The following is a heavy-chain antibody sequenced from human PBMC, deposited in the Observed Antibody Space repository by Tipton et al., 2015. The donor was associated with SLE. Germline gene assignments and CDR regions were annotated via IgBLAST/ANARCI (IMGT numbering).Heavy chain of an antibody. D-gene: IGHD2-15*01. CDR3: ARNHGGTPFDS. CDR1: GGSFSGYY. Sequence: TLSLTCAVYGGSFSGYYWSWIRQPPGKGLEWIGEINHSGSTNYNPSLKSRVTISVDTSKNQFSLKLSSVTAADTAVYYFARNHGGTPFDSWGQGTLVTVSS. CDR2: INHSGST. V-gene: IGHV4-34*01. J-gene: IGHJ4*02.